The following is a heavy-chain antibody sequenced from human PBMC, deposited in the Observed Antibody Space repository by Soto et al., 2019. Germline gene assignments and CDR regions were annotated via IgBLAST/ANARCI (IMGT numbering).Heavy chain of an antibody. CDR3: ARGPTITMVRGVIISYYYYGMDV. D-gene: IGHD3-10*01. Sequence: QVQLVQSGAEVKKPGASVKVSCKASGYTFTSYDINWVRQATGQGLEWMGWMNLNSGNTGYAQKFQSRVTMTRNTSISTAYMELSSLRSEDTAVYYCARGPTITMVRGVIISYYYYGMDVWGQGTTVTVSS. CDR1: GYTFTSYD. V-gene: IGHV1-8*01. CDR2: MNLNSGNT. J-gene: IGHJ6*02.